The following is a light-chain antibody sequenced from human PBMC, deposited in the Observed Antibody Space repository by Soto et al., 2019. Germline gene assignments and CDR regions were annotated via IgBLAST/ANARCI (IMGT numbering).Light chain of an antibody. CDR3: SSYISSSTFVV. CDR1: SRDVGGYNY. J-gene: IGLJ2*01. V-gene: IGLV2-14*01. Sequence: QSVLTQPASVSGSPGQSITISCTGTSRDVGGYNYVSWHQQHPGKAPKVIITEVSNRPSGVPNRSSGSKSGNTASLTISGLQAEDEADYYSSSYISSSTFVVFGGGAKVTVL. CDR2: EVS.